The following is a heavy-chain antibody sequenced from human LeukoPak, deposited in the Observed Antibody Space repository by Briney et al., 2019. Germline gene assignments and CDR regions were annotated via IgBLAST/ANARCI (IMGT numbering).Heavy chain of an antibody. D-gene: IGHD3-10*01. CDR2: INPNSGGT. CDR1: GYTFPNYY. Sequence: EASVKVSCKASGYTFPNYYVHWVRQAPGQGLEWMGWINPNSGGTHYAQKFQGTVTMTRDTSINTVYMELSSLRSDDTAVYYCARDYWPYFYRSGSYWSPGDFWGQGALVTVSS. V-gene: IGHV1-2*02. CDR3: ARDYWPYFYRSGSYWSPGDF. J-gene: IGHJ4*02.